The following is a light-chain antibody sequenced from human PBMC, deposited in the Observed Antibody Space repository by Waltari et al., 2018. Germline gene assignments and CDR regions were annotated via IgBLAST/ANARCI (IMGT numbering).Light chain of an antibody. CDR3: QQGSNWLT. V-gene: IGKV3-15*01. CDR1: QSVGST. J-gene: IGKJ4*01. CDR2: GAS. Sequence: EIVMTQSPATLSVSPGDRATLSCRASQSVGSTLAWYQQKPGQAPRLLIHGASTRATGVPARFSGSGSGTEFTLTISGVEPDDFAVYYCQQGSNWLTFGGGTKVEIK.